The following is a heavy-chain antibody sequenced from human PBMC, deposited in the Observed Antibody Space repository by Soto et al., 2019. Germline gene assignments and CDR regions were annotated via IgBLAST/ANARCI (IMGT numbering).Heavy chain of an antibody. J-gene: IGHJ4*02. CDR3: ARLACSSTRCFTYFDY. CDR1: CGSISSGDYY. D-gene: IGHD2-2*02. CDR2: IYYSGST. V-gene: IGHV4-30-4*01. Sequence: SETLSLTCTVSCGSISSGDYYWSWIRQPPGKGLEWIGYIYYSGSTNYNPSLQSRVTISVDTSKNQFSLKLSSVTAADTAVYYCARLACSSTRCFTYFDYWGQGALVTVSS.